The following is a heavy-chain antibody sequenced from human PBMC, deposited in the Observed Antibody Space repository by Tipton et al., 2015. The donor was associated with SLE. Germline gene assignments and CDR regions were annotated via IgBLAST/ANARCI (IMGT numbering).Heavy chain of an antibody. Sequence: TLSLTCTVSGGSIRSYYWSWIRQPPGKGLEWIGSIYYSGSTYYNPSLKSRVTISVDTSKNQFSPKLSSVTAADTAVYYCASSFDYWGQGTLVTVSS. CDR2: IYYSGST. D-gene: IGHD2-2*01. CDR3: ASSFDY. V-gene: IGHV4-59*04. CDR1: GGSIRSYY. J-gene: IGHJ4*02.